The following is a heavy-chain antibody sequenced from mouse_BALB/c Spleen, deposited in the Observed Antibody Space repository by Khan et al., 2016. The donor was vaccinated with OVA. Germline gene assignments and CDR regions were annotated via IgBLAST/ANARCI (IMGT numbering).Heavy chain of an antibody. CDR2: IRNKANGYTA. V-gene: IGHV7-3*02. D-gene: IGHD1-1*01. J-gene: IGHJ3*01. CDR1: GFTFTDYY. Sequence: EVALVESGGGLVQPGGSLRLSCATSGFTFTDYYMSWVRQPPGKALEWLGFIRNKANGYTAEYSASVKGRFTISRDNSQSILYLQMNTLRAEDSATYYCTRGIYYNGSSPAYWGQGTLVTVSA. CDR3: TRGIYYNGSSPAY.